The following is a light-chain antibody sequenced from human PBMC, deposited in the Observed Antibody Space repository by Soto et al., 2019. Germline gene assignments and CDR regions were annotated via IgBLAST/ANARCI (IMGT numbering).Light chain of an antibody. CDR1: QSISTS. Sequence: DIQMTQSPSSQSASVGDRITITCRASQSISTSINWYQQKPGKTPKLLIYAASTLQSGVPSRFTGSASGTDFTLTISSLQPEDFATYYCRQSYSTPRTFGGGTKVEIK. CDR2: AAS. V-gene: IGKV1-39*01. J-gene: IGKJ4*01. CDR3: RQSYSTPRT.